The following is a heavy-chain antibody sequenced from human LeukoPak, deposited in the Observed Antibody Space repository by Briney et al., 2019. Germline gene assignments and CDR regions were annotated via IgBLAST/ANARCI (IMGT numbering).Heavy chain of an antibody. CDR2: VGGGGEL. CDR3: AKDSWAANGIFDPFDI. Sequence: GGSLRLSCAASGFTFSNFAMNWVRQAPGKGLEWVSHVGGGGELFYTDSVKGRFTISRDNSRNTMSLQLNSLRPEDTAVYYCAKDSWAANGIFDPFDIWGQGTMVTVSS. V-gene: IGHV3-23*01. J-gene: IGHJ3*02. D-gene: IGHD3-3*01. CDR1: GFTFSNFA.